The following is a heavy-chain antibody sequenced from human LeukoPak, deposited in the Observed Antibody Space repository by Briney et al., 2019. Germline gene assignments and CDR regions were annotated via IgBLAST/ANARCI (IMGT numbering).Heavy chain of an antibody. J-gene: IGHJ6*02. Sequence: GGSVRLSCAASGFTSSDYYMTWIRQPPGKGPEWISYISSSGGTTTYVDSVKGRFTISRDNAKNSLYLQMNSLRADDTAVYYCARSNYYTVDVWGQGTAVTVSS. CDR3: ARSNYYTVDV. CDR1: GFTSSDYY. V-gene: IGHV3-11*01. CDR2: ISSSGGTT.